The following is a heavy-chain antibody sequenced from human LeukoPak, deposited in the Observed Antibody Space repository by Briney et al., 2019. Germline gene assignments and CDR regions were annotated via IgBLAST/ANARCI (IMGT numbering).Heavy chain of an antibody. Sequence: ASVKVSCKASGYTFTSYGISWVRQAPGQGLEWMGWISAYNGNTNYARKLQGRVTMTTDTSTSTAYMELRSLRSDDTAVYYCARMRPQFGELTSWGQGTLVTVSS. V-gene: IGHV1-18*01. CDR1: GYTFTSYG. CDR2: ISAYNGNT. CDR3: ARMRPQFGELTS. J-gene: IGHJ4*02. D-gene: IGHD3-10*01.